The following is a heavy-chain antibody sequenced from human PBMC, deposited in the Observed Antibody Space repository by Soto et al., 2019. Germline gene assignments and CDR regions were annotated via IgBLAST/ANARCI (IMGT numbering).Heavy chain of an antibody. CDR1: GYTFTNYY. CDR3: AREETIYGPYFDY. J-gene: IGHJ4*02. V-gene: IGHV1-46*01. CDR2: INPSFDST. D-gene: IGHD3-3*01. Sequence: QVHLVQSGPEVKKPGASVKVSCETSGYTFTNYYMHWVRQAPGQGLEWMGMINPSFDSTSYAEMFQGRLTMTRDTSKTTVYMELSSLRSEDTAMYYCAREETIYGPYFDYWGQGTLVTVSS.